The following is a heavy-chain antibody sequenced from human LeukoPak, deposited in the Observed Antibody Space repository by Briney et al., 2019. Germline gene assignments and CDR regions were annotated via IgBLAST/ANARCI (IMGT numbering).Heavy chain of an antibody. CDR1: GFTFSGYY. CDR3: ARGSPQTNMAAFDY. Sequence: GGSLRLSCAASGFTFSGYYMTWIRQAPGKGLEWISYINSGGSIYYADSVRGRFTISRGNAKNSLYLQMNSLRAEDTAVYYCARGSPQTNMAAFDYWGQGTLVTVSS. CDR2: INSGGSI. V-gene: IGHV3-11*01. D-gene: IGHD1/OR15-1a*01. J-gene: IGHJ4*02.